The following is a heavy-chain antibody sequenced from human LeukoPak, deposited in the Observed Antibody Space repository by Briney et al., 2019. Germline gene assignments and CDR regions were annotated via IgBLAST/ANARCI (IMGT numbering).Heavy chain of an antibody. CDR1: GGSISSYF. D-gene: IGHD6-6*01. CDR3: ARGGIAARRAGDWFDP. Sequence: SETLSLTCTVSGGSISSYFWSRIRQPPGKGLEWIGSIYHSGSTYYNPSLKSRVTISVDTSKNQFSLKLSSVTAADTAVYYCARGGIAARRAGDWFDPWGQGTLVTVSS. V-gene: IGHV4-38-2*02. CDR2: IYHSGST. J-gene: IGHJ5*02.